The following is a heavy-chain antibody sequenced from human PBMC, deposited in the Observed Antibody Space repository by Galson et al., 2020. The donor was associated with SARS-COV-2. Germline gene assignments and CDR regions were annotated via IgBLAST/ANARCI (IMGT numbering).Heavy chain of an antibody. CDR2: ISWNSGSI. CDR1: GFTFDDYA. V-gene: IGHV3-9*01. J-gene: IGHJ4*02. Sequence: SLKIPCAAPGFTFDDYAMHWVRQAPGKGLEWVSGISWNSGSIVYADSVKGRFTISRDNAKNSLYLQMNSLRPEDTAFYYCAKSGCSSTICYLSYWAQGSLVTVSS. CDR3: AKSGCSSTICYLSY. D-gene: IGHD2-2*01.